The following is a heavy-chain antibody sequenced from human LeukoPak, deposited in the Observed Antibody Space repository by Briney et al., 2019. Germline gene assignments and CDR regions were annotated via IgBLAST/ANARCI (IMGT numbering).Heavy chain of an antibody. V-gene: IGHV1-18*01. J-gene: IGHJ1*01. CDR3: ARDSADCSAGSCYSAEYFQH. CDR2: ISAYNGNT. CDR1: GYTFNNYG. D-gene: IGHD2-15*01. Sequence: ASVKVSCKASGYTFNNYGISWVRQAPGHGLEWMGRISAYNGNTNFAQKIQDRVTMTTDTSTSTAYMELRNLTSDDTAVYFCARDSADCSAGSCYSAEYFQHWDQGTLVTVSS.